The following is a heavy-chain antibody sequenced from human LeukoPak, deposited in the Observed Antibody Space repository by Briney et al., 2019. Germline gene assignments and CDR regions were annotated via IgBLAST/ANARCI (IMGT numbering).Heavy chain of an antibody. CDR2: ISSSSSYI. J-gene: IGHJ4*02. D-gene: IGHD6-13*01. Sequence: GGSLRLSCAASGFTFSSYSMNWVRQAPGKGLEWVSSISSSSSYIYYADSVKGRFTISRDNVKNSLYLQMNSLRAEDTAVYYCARGWLAYSSSWYEFDYWGQGTLVTVSS. CDR3: ARGWLAYSSSWYEFDY. V-gene: IGHV3-21*01. CDR1: GFTFSSYS.